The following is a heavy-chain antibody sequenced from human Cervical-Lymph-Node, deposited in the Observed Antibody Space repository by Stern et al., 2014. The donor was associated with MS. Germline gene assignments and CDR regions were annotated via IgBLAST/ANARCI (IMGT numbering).Heavy chain of an antibody. CDR1: GLSLSTSGVG. CDR3: APGVYYHFAY. Sequence: ETGPTLVRPTQTLTLTCSLSGLSLSTSGVGVGWIRQPPGKAMEWLAVLYWDDEKSYRPSLKSRLSLHKDNSRHQEVLTMTSMDPVDTATYYCAPGVYYHFAYWGQGTLVTFSS. V-gene: IGHV2-5*02. D-gene: IGHD3-10*01. CDR2: LYWDDEK. J-gene: IGHJ4*02.